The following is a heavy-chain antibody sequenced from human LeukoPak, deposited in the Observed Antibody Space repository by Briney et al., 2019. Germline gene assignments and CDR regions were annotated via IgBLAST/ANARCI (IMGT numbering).Heavy chain of an antibody. D-gene: IGHD2-2*01. CDR1: GYAFTGYY. V-gene: IGHV1-2*02. Sequence: GASVKVSCKASGYAFTGYYMHWVRQAPGQGLEWMGWINPNSGGTNYAQKFQGRVTMTRDTSISTAYMELSRLRSDDTAVYYCPRASPPIYLGYCSSTSCSRAGWFDPWGQGTLVTVSS. CDR3: PRASPPIYLGYCSSTSCSRAGWFDP. J-gene: IGHJ5*02. CDR2: INPNSGGT.